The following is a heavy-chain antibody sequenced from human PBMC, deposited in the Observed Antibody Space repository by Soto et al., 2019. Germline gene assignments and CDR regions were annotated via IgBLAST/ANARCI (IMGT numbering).Heavy chain of an antibody. CDR1: GGFISSGGYY. Sequence: SETLSLTCTVSGGFISSGGYYWSWIRQHPGKGLEWIGYIYYSGSTYFNPSLKSRVTISLDTSKNQFSPKLSSVTAADTAVFYCARVASHKAGYYYYGMDVWGQGTKVTAP. V-gene: IGHV4-31*03. CDR2: IYYSGST. CDR3: ARVASHKAGYYYYGMDV. J-gene: IGHJ6*02.